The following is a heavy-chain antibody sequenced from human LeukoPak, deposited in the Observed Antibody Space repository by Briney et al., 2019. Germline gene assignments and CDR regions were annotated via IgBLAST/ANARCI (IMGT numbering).Heavy chain of an antibody. CDR2: ISAYNGNT. CDR1: GYTFTSYG. D-gene: IGHD6-6*01. J-gene: IGHJ6*02. CDR3: ARDLWSRIAARQDPYYYYGMDV. Sequence: ASVKVSCKASGYTFTSYGISWVRQAPGQGLEWMGWISAYNGNTNYAQKLQGRVTMTTDTSTSTAYMELRSLRSDDTAVYYCARDLWSRIAARQDPYYYYGMDVWGQGTTVTVSS. V-gene: IGHV1-18*01.